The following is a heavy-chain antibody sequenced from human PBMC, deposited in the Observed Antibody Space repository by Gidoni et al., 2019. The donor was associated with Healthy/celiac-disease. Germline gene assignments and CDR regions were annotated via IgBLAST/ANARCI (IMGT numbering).Heavy chain of an antibody. J-gene: IGHJ3*02. CDR1: GFTFSSYA. CDR3: ARDSPATVVPNAFDI. V-gene: IGHV3-30*04. D-gene: IGHD2-21*01. Sequence: QVQLVESGGGVVQPGRSLRLSCAASGFTFSSYAMPWVRQAPGKGLEWVAVISYDGSNKYYADSVKGRFTISRDNSKNTLYLQMNSLRAEDTAVYYCARDSPATVVPNAFDIWGQGTMVTVSS. CDR2: ISYDGSNK.